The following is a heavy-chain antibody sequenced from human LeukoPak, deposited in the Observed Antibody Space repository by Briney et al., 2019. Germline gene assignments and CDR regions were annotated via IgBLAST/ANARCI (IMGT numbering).Heavy chain of an antibody. D-gene: IGHD3-22*01. J-gene: IGHJ4*02. CDR1: GFTFSSYE. CDR2: ISSSGSTI. CDR3: ARVPYYDSSGYRED. V-gene: IGHV3-48*03. Sequence: GGSLRLSCAASGFTFSSYEMNWVRQAPGKGLEWVSYISSSGSTIYYADSVKGRFTISRDNAKNSLYLQMNSLRAEDTAVYYCARVPYYDSSGYREDWGQGTLVTVSS.